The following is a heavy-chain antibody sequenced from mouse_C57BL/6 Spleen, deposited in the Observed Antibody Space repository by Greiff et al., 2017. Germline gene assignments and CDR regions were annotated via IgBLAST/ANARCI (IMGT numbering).Heavy chain of an antibody. D-gene: IGHD1-1*01. CDR3: ARDYGSSFFYFDY. CDR1: GFTFSDYG. Sequence: EVKVVESGGGLVKPGGSLKLSCAASGFTFSDYGMHWVRQAPEKGLEWVAYISSGSSTIYYADTVKGRFTISRDNAKNTLFLQMTSLRSEDTAMYYCARDYGSSFFYFDYWGQGTTLTVSS. V-gene: IGHV5-17*01. J-gene: IGHJ2*01. CDR2: ISSGSSTI.